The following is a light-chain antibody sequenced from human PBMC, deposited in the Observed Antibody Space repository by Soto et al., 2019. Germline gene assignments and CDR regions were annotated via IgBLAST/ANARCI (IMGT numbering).Light chain of an antibody. CDR3: GSWDSSLRAYV. CDR2: DDN. Sequence: QSVLTQPPSLSAAPGQKVTISCSGSISNIGGNSVSWYQQLPGTAPKLLIYDDNKRPSGIPDRFSGSKSGTSATLGITGFQTGDEADYYCGSWDSSLRAYVFRTGTKVTVL. J-gene: IGLJ1*01. V-gene: IGLV1-51*01. CDR1: ISNIGGNS.